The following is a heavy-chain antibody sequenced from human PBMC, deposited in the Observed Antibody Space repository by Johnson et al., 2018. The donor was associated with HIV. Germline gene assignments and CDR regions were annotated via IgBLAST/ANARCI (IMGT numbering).Heavy chain of an antibody. CDR3: ARDLIPDSTFFYDTTSYFPDALDI. V-gene: IGHV3-53*01. CDR1: GFTVNSNY. CDR2: IYSGGSR. D-gene: IGHD3-22*01. Sequence: VQLVESGGGLIQPGGSLRLSCAASGFTVNSNYMSWVRQAPGQGLEWVSVIYSGGSRHYRDSVKGRFTVSSASSRNTVYLQMNSLRAEDTAVYFCARDLIPDSTFFYDTTSYFPDALDIWGQGTLVTVSS. J-gene: IGHJ3*02.